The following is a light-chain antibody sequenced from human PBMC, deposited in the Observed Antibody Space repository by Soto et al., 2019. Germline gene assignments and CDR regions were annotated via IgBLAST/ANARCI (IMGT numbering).Light chain of an antibody. CDR3: QQYNNWWT. Sequence: IVMTHSPGTLSVSPGEIVTLSFRASQSVGNNLAWHQQKPGQAPRLLIYGASTRATGFPARFSGSGSGTEFTLTISSLQSEDFAVYYCQQYNNWWTFGQGTKVDIK. V-gene: IGKV3-15*01. CDR2: GAS. J-gene: IGKJ1*01. CDR1: QSVGNN.